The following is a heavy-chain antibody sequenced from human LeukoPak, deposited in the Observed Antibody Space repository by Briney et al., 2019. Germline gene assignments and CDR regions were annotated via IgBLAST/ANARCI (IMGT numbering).Heavy chain of an antibody. CDR1: GGTFSSYA. CDR3: ARDRGRYCSGGSCYSAYYYMDV. D-gene: IGHD2-15*01. V-gene: IGHV1-69*06. CDR2: IIPIFGTA. J-gene: IGHJ6*03. Sequence: ASVKVSCKASGGTFSSYAISWVRQAPGQGLEWMGGIIPIFGTANYAQKFQGRVTITADKSTSTAYMELSSLRSEDTAVYYCARDRGRYCSGGSCYSAYYYMDVWGKGTTVTVSS.